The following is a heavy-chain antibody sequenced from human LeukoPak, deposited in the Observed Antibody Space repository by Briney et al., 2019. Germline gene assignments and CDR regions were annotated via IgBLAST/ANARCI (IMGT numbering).Heavy chain of an antibody. Sequence: PGGSLRLSCAASGFTFSSYAMHWVRQAPGKGLEWVAFISHDGNDKYFADSVRGRFTISRDISKNTLYLQMNSLRAEDTAVYYCARSSISPHYYSYYMDVWGKGTTVTVSS. J-gene: IGHJ6*03. CDR2: ISHDGNDK. CDR3: ARSSISPHYYSYYMDV. CDR1: GFTFSSYA. D-gene: IGHD2-2*01. V-gene: IGHV3-30*01.